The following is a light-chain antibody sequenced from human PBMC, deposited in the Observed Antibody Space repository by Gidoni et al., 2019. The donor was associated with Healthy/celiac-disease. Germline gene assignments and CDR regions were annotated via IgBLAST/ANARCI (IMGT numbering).Light chain of an antibody. CDR1: QSVSSY. J-gene: IGKJ5*01. CDR3: QQRSNWPPIT. CDR2: DAS. Sequence: VLTQSPATLSLSPGERATISCRASQSVSSYLTWYQQKHGQAPKLLIYDASNRATGIPARFSGSGSGTDFTLTISSLEPEDVAVYYCQQRSNWPPITFGQGTRVEIK. V-gene: IGKV3-11*01.